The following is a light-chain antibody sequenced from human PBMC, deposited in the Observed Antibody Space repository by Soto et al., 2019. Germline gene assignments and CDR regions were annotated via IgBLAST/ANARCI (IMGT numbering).Light chain of an antibody. J-gene: IGKJ4*01. CDR1: QSVSSY. V-gene: IGKV3-11*01. CDR2: DAS. Sequence: EIVLTQSPATLSLSPGERATLSCRASQSVSSYLAWYQQKPGQAPRLLIYDASNRATGIPARFSGSGSGTDFTLTISSLEPEDFAVYYCQQRSKQGLTFGGGTKVDIK. CDR3: QQRSKQGLT.